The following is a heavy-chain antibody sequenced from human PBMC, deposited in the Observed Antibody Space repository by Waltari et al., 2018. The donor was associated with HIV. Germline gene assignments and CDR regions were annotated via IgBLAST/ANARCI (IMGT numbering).Heavy chain of an antibody. CDR1: GFSFSRYA. J-gene: IGHJ6*02. Sequence: ERQMLDARGGLVQPGGSLRRSWAASGFSFSRYALKCVSKAPGKGLDGCSDISVSVCSTDYADSVKGRLTISRDNSKNTLYLQMNSVRDEDTAVYYFAKGHYDFWGGSYYYGIDVWGQGTTVTVSS. V-gene: IGHV3-23*01. CDR2: ISVSVCST. CDR3: AKGHYDFWGGSYYYGIDV. D-gene: IGHD3-3*01.